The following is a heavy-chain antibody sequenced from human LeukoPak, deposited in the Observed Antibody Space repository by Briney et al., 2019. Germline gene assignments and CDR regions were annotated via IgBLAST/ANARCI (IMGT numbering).Heavy chain of an antibody. CDR3: ARDTNDYGDLYYFDY. CDR2: IYTSWST. D-gene: IGHD4-17*01. J-gene: IGHJ4*02. CDR1: GGSISSYY. Sequence: SETLSLTCTVSGGSISSYYWSWIRQPTGKGLEWIGRIYTSWSTNYNPSLKSRVTMSVDTSKNQFSLKLSSVTAADTAVYYCARDTNDYGDLYYFDYWGQGTLVTVSS. V-gene: IGHV4-4*07.